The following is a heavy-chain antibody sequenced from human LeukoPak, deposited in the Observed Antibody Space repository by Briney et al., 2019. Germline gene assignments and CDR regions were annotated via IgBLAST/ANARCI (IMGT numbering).Heavy chain of an antibody. CDR3: ARDRSFVRVGTGPFDS. D-gene: IGHD3-16*01. CDR1: GYTFTSYG. J-gene: IGHJ4*02. V-gene: IGHV1-18*01. CDR2: ISAYNGNT. Sequence: GASVKVSCKASGYTFTSYGISWVRQAPGQGLEWMGWISAYNGNTDYAQKLQGRVTMTTDTSTSTAYMELRSLRSDDTAVYYCARDRSFVRVGTGPFDSWGQGTLVTVSS.